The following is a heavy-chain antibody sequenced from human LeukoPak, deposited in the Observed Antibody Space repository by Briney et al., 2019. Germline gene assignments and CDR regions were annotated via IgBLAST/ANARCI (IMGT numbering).Heavy chain of an antibody. CDR1: GGSFSGYY. D-gene: IGHD2-2*01. V-gene: IGHV4-59*01. CDR3: ARVSWCSSISCYFNYYYYYMDV. J-gene: IGHJ6*03. CDR2: IYYSGST. Sequence: SETLSLTCAVYGGSFSGYYWSWIRQPPGKGLEWIGYIYYSGSTNYNPSLKSRVTISVDTSKNQFSLKLSSVTAADTAVYYCARVSWCSSISCYFNYYYYYMDVWGKGTTVTVSS.